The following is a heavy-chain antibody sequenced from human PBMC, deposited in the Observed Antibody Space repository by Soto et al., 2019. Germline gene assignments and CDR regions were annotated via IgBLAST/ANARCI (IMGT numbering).Heavy chain of an antibody. J-gene: IGHJ3*02. Sequence: QITLKESGPTLVKPTQTLTLTCTFSGFSLRISGVGVGWIRQPPGKALERLALIYWDDDKRYSPSLKSRPPIXKXXAKNRVVLTMTNMDPVETATYCRAHSAPVCDAFDIWGHGTMVAVSS. CDR3: AHSAPVCDAFDI. V-gene: IGHV2-5*02. CDR2: IYWDDDK. CDR1: GFSLRISGVG.